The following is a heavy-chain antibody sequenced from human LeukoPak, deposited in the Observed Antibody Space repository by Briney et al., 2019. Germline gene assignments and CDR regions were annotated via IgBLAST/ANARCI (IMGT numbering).Heavy chain of an antibody. CDR3: ATGGGSYSYYYYMDV. Sequence: SETLSLTCTVSGGSISSYYWSWIRQPPGKGLEWIGYIYYSGSTNYNPSLKSRVTISVDTSKNQFSLKLSSVTAADTAVYYCATGGGSYSYYYYMDVWGKGTTVTVSS. CDR1: GGSISSYY. J-gene: IGHJ6*03. V-gene: IGHV4-59*01. D-gene: IGHD1-26*01. CDR2: IYYSGST.